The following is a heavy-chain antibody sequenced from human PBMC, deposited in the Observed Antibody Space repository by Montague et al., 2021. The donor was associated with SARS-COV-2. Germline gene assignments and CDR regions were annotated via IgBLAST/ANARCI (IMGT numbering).Heavy chain of an antibody. J-gene: IGHJ5*02. CDR3: ARAVSVRRAVNWVDP. D-gene: IGHD3-10*01. V-gene: IGHV4-59*11. Sequence: SETLSLTCTVSGGSMSDHYWAWIRQPPGKGLEWLAYIYYSGGINSNASLKSRVSMSVDTSKNQFSLKLTSVTAADTAVYYCARAVSVRRAVNWVDPWGQGTLVTVPS. CDR2: IYYSGGI. CDR1: GGSMSDHY.